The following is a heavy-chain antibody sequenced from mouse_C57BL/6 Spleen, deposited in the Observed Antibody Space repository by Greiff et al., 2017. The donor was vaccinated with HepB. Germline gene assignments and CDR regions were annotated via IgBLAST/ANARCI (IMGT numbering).Heavy chain of an antibody. CDR3: ARGGVLPLDFDY. Sequence: QVQLQQSGAELARPGASVKMSCKASGYTFTSYTMHWVKQRPGQGLEWIGYINPSSGYTKYNQKFKDKATLTADKSSSTAYMQLSSLTSEASAVYYCARGGVLPLDFDYWGQGTTLTVSS. CDR2: INPSSGYT. V-gene: IGHV1-4*01. CDR1: GYTFTSYT. D-gene: IGHD2-12*01. J-gene: IGHJ2*01.